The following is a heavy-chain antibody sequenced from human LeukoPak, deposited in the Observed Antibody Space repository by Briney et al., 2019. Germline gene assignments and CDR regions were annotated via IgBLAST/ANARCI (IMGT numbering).Heavy chain of an antibody. V-gene: IGHV3-NL1*01. CDR1: GFTFSSYG. Sequence: GGSLRLSCAASGFTFSSYGMHWVRQAPGKGLEWVSVIYSGGSTYYADSVKGRFTISRDNSKNTLYLQMNSLRAEDTAVYYCARSQYWGQGTLVTVSS. CDR2: IYSGGST. J-gene: IGHJ4*02. CDR3: ARSQY.